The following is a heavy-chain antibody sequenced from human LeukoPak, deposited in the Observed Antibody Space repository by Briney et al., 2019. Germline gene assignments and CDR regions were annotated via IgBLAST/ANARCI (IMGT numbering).Heavy chain of an antibody. Sequence: GASVKVSCKASGYTFTGYYMHWVRQAPGQGLEWMGWINPNSGGTNYAQKFQGRVTMTRDTSISTAYMELSRLRSDDTAVYYCARDYHRGGRWFGEPNVDYWGQGTLVTVSS. V-gene: IGHV1-2*02. D-gene: IGHD3-10*01. CDR1: GYTFTGYY. CDR2: INPNSGGT. CDR3: ARDYHRGGRWFGEPNVDY. J-gene: IGHJ4*02.